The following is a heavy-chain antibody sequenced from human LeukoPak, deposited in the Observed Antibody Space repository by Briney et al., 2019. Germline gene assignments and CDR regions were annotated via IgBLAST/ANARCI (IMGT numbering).Heavy chain of an antibody. CDR2: ISSNGGST. CDR3: ARGSFYHIAWDY. CDR1: GFTFSSYA. J-gene: IGHJ4*02. Sequence: TGGSLRLSCAASGFTFSSYAMHWVRQAPGKGLEYVSAISSNGGSTYYANSVKGRFTISRDNFKNTLYLQMGSLRAEDMAVYYCARGSFYHIAWDYWGQGTLVTVSS. V-gene: IGHV3-64*01. D-gene: IGHD2-21*01.